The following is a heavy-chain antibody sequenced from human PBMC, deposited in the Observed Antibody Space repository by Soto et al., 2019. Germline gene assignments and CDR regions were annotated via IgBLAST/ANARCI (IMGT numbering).Heavy chain of an antibody. J-gene: IGHJ2*01. V-gene: IGHV4-31*03. CDR2: VYVSGDT. Sequence: PSETLCLTCTVSGGTISTSDYYWSWIRQHPVRGLEWIGYVYVSGDTLYNPSLESRVVISVETSENRFSLKLTSVTAADTAVYYCARDPRRTRPWHLDLSGRGQMVTVSS. CDR1: GGTISTSDYY. CDR3: ARDPRRTRPWHLDL.